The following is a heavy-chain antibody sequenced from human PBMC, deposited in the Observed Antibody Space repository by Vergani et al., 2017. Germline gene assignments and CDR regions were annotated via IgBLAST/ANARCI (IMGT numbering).Heavy chain of an antibody. CDR1: GGSISSYY. CDR3: ARGGRNDDGSGGYQPFQP. J-gene: IGHJ5*02. D-gene: IGHD3-10*01. Sequence: QVQLQESGPGLVKPSETLSLTCTVSGGSISSYYWSWIRQPPGKGLEWSGYIYYSGSTNYNPSLKSRVTISVATSKNQFSLKLSSVTAAGTAVYYCARGGRNDDGSGGYQPFQPWGQGTLVTVSS. CDR2: IYYSGST. V-gene: IGHV4-59*01.